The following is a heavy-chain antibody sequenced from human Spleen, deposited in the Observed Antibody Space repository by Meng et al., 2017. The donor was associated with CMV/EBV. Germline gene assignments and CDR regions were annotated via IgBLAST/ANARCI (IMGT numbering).Heavy chain of an antibody. V-gene: IGHV3-7*01. J-gene: IGHJ4*02. CDR1: GFTSSSYW. CDR2: IKQDGSEK. Sequence: GGSLRLSCAASGFTSSSYWMSWVRQAPGKGLEWVANIKQDGSEKYYVDSVKGRFTISRDNAKNSLYLQMNSLRAEDTAVYYCARNGAADYWGQGTLVTVSS. CDR3: ARNGAADY. D-gene: IGHD6-25*01.